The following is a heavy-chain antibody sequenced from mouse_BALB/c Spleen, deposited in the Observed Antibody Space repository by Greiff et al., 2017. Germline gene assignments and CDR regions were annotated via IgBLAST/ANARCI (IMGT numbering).Heavy chain of an antibody. Sequence: EVHLVESGGGLVRPGGSLKLSCAASGFTFSGYALSWVRQTPEKRLEWVASISSGGSTDYPDSVKGRFTISRDNARNILYLQMSSLRSEDTAMYYCARGRYGNPGGFAYWGQGTLVTVSA. V-gene: IGHV5-6-5*01. D-gene: IGHD2-1*01. CDR1: GFTFSGYA. J-gene: IGHJ3*01. CDR3: ARGRYGNPGGFAY. CDR2: ISSGGST.